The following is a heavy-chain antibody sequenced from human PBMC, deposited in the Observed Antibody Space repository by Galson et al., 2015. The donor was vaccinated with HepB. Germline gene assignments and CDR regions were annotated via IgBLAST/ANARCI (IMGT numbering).Heavy chain of an antibody. CDR1: GFPFSNYA. CDR2: ISYDGINK. V-gene: IGHV3-30-3*02. J-gene: IGHJ4*02. Sequence: SLRLSCAASGFPFSNYAFHWVRQAPGKGLEWVALISYDGINKYYADSLKGRFTISRDKSKNTLFLQMNNMRGEDTALYYCASLETRGMTTMPFDYWGQGTLVTVSS. D-gene: IGHD5-24*01. CDR3: ASLETRGMTTMPFDY.